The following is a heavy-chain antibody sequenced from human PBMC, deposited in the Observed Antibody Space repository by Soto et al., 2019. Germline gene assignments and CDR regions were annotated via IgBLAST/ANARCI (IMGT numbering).Heavy chain of an antibody. J-gene: IGHJ4*02. CDR3: VRGQLGGFFDY. CDR2: MNTHTHDT. D-gene: IGHD3-3*01. CDR1: GYTFTSYD. Sequence: ASVKVSCKASGYTFTSYDINWVRQAAGQGLEWVGWMNTHTHDTGYAQKFQGRVTMTRDTATNTAYMDLNTLTSDDSAMYYCVRGQLGGFFDYWGQGTPVTVSS. V-gene: IGHV1-8*01.